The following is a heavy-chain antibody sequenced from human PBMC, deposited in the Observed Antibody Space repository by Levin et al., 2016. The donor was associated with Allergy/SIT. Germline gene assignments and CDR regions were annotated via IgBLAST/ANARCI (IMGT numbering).Heavy chain of an antibody. V-gene: IGHV3-43*02. CDR3: AKDWSDYYYYYGMDV. CDR2: ISGDGGST. Sequence: GESLKISCAASGFTFDDYAMHWVRQAPGKGLEWVSLISGDGGSTYYADSVKGRFTISRDNSKNSLYLQMNNLRTEDTALYYCAKDWSDYYYYYGMDVWGQGTTVTVSS. CDR1: GFTFDDYA. J-gene: IGHJ6*02.